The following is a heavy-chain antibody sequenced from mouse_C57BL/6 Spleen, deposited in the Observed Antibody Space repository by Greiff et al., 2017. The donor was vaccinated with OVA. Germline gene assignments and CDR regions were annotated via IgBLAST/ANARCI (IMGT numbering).Heavy chain of an antibody. J-gene: IGHJ2*01. D-gene: IGHD2-4*01. CDR2: VYPYNGGT. CDR1: GFTFTDYY. Sequence: LVKPGPSVKISCKASGFTFTDYYMHWVKQSHGKSLEWIGLVYPYNGGTSYNQKFKGKATLTVDTSSSTAYMELNSLTSEDSAVYYCARESHYDYERYYFDYWGQGTTLTVSS. CDR3: ARESHYDYERYYFDY. V-gene: IGHV1-36*01.